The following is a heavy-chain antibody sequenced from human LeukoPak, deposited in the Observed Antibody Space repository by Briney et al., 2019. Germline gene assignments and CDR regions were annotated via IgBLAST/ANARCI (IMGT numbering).Heavy chain of an antibody. CDR3: ARGVTDYADHNWLDP. V-gene: IGHV3-53*01. J-gene: IGHJ5*02. D-gene: IGHD4-17*01. CDR1: GFSVSTNS. CDR2: IYSEGST. Sequence: GGSLRLSCAASGFSVSTNSMMNWVRQAPGKGLEWVSVIYSEGSTYYADSVKGRFSISRDNSKNTLYLQMNGLRAEDTAVYYCARGVTDYADHNWLDPWGQGTLVTVSS.